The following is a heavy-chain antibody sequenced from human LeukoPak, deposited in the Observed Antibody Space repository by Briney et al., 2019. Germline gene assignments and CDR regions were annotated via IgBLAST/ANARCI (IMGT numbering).Heavy chain of an antibody. CDR2: IYHSGST. CDR1: GYSISSGYY. D-gene: IGHD1-26*01. V-gene: IGHV4-38-2*01. J-gene: IGHJ4*02. CDR3: ARRGGSYGIDY. Sequence: SETLSLTCAVSGYSISSGYYWGWIRQPPGKGLEWIGSIYHSGSTYYNPSLKSRVTISVDTSENQFSLKLSSVTAADTAVYYCARRGGSYGIDYWGQGTLVTVSS.